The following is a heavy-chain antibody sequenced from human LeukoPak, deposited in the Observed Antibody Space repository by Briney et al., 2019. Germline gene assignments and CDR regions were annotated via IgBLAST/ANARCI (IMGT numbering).Heavy chain of an antibody. D-gene: IGHD6-6*01. Sequence: PSETLSLTCTVSGGSISSSSYYWGRIRQPPGKGLEWIGEINHSGSTNYNPSLKSRVTISVDTSKNQFSLKLSSVTAADTAVYYCARARGSRQLVQKRGYFDYWGQGTLVTVSS. CDR1: GGSISSSSYY. CDR2: INHSGST. V-gene: IGHV4-39*07. CDR3: ARARGSRQLVQKRGYFDY. J-gene: IGHJ4*02.